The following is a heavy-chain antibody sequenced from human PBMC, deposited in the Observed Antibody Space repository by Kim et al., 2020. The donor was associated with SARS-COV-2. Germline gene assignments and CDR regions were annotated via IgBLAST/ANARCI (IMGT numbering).Heavy chain of an antibody. V-gene: IGHV4-59*01. D-gene: IGHD3-10*01. J-gene: IGHJ6*03. CDR2: IYYSGST. Sequence: SETLSLTCTVSGGSISSYYWSWIRQPPGKGLEWIGYIYYSGSTNYNPSLKSRVTIPVDTSKNQFSLKLSSVTAADTAVYYCARDLGYYYGSGSLRDYYYMDVWGKGTTVTVSS. CDR1: GGSISSYY. CDR3: ARDLGYYYGSGSLRDYYYMDV.